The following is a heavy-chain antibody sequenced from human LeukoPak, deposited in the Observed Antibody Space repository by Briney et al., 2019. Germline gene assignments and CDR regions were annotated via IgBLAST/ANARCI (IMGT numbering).Heavy chain of an antibody. V-gene: IGHV1-2*02. J-gene: IGHJ6*03. D-gene: IGHD1-7*01. CDR1: GYTFTSYY. CDR2: INPNSGGT. Sequence: GASVKVSCKASGYTFTSYYMHWVRQAPGQGLEWMGWINPNSGGTNYAQKFQGRVTMTRDTSISTAYMELSRLRSDDTAVYYCASNPFLVRYNWNLGYMDVWGKGTTVTVSS. CDR3: ASNPFLVRYNWNLGYMDV.